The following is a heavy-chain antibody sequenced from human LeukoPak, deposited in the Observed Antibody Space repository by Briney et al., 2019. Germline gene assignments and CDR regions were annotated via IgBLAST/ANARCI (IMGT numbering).Heavy chain of an antibody. J-gene: IGHJ4*02. D-gene: IGHD2-21*02. Sequence: GRSLRLSCVASGFTFSSYGMHWVRQAPGKGLEWVTIIYSDGSDKHYGDSVRGRFTTSRDNSKNTLYLEMNSLRPEDTAVYYCARACGYDCFIIDSWGQGTLVTVSS. CDR3: ARACGYDCFIIDS. V-gene: IGHV3-33*01. CDR2: IYSDGSDK. CDR1: GFTFSSYG.